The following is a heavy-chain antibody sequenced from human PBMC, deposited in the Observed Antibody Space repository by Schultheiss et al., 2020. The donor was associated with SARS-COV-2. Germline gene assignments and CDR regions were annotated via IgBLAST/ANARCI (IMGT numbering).Heavy chain of an antibody. CDR2: IYHSGST. V-gene: IGHV4-59*04. CDR1: GGSISSYY. J-gene: IGHJ5*02. Sequence: SETLSLTCTVSGGSISSYYWSWIRQPPGKGLEWIGSIYHSGSTYYNPSLKSRVTISVDTSKNQFSLKLSSVTAADTAVYYCASTGHGVAAAQIGWFDPWGQGTLVTVSS. D-gene: IGHD6-13*01. CDR3: ASTGHGVAAAQIGWFDP.